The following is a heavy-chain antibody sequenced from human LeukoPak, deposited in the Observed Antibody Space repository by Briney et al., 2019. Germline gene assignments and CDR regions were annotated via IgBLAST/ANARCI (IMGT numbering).Heavy chain of an antibody. CDR3: ARDRGSGSPHWFDP. CDR1: GGSISSGDYY. D-gene: IGHD3-10*01. J-gene: IGHJ5*02. V-gene: IGHV4-30-4*01. CDR2: IYYSGST. Sequence: SKTLSLTCTVSGGSISSGDYYWSWIRQPPGKGLEWTGYIYYSGSTSYNPSLKSRVIISVDTSKNQFSLKLSSVTAADTAVYYCARDRGSGSPHWFDPWGQGTLVTVSS.